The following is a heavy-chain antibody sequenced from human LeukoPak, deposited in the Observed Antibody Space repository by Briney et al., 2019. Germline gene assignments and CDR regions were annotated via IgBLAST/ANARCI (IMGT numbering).Heavy chain of an antibody. CDR3: AEDAQRGFDYSNSLEN. D-gene: IGHD4-11*01. CDR1: GFTFSHYG. J-gene: IGHJ4*02. V-gene: IGHV3-33*06. CDR2: IWNDGSNR. Sequence: GGSLRLSCVASGFTFSHYGMHWVRQAPGEGLEWVAVIWNDGSNRYYADSVKGRFTISRDNSKNTVYLQMNSLRAEDTSVYYCAEDAQRGFDYSNSLENWGQGTLVTVSS.